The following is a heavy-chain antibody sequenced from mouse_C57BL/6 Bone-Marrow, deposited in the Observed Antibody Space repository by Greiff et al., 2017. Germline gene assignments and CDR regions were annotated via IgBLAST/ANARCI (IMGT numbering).Heavy chain of an antibody. CDR2: IDPADGAT. CDR1: GFNIKDYY. J-gene: IGHJ2*01. D-gene: IGHD1-1*01. CDR3: AVVAPVDY. V-gene: IGHV14-2*01. Sequence: EVQLQQSGAELVKPGASVKLSCTASGFNIKDYYMHWVKQRTEQGLEWIGRIDPADGATKYAPKFQGKATITADTSSNTSYLQLSSLTSEATAVYYCAVVAPVDYWGQGTTLTGSS.